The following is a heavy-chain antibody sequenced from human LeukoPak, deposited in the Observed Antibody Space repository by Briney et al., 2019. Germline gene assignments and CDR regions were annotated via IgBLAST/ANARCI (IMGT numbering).Heavy chain of an antibody. Sequence: PGGSLRLSCAASGFTFSDYYMSWIRQAPGKGLEWVSYISSSGSTIYYADSVKGRFTISRDNAKNSLYLQMNSLRAEDTAVYYCARDRSPSGYCSSTSCYTGDYWGQGTLVTVSS. CDR1: GFTFSDYY. CDR3: ARDRSPSGYCSSTSCYTGDY. D-gene: IGHD2-2*02. CDR2: ISSSGSTI. V-gene: IGHV3-11*04. J-gene: IGHJ4*02.